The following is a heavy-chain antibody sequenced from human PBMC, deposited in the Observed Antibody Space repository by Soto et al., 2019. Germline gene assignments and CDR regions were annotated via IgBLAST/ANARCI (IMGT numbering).Heavy chain of an antibody. Sequence: EVQLLESGGGLVQPGGSLRLSCAASGFTFSSYAMSWVRQAPGKGLEWVSAISGSGGSTYYADSVKGRFTISRDNSKNTRYLQMNSLRAEDTAVYYCAKNPSPYYYGSGSYQGYWGQGTLVTVSS. CDR3: AKNPSPYYYGSGSYQGY. CDR1: GFTFSSYA. J-gene: IGHJ4*02. D-gene: IGHD3-10*01. CDR2: ISGSGGST. V-gene: IGHV3-23*01.